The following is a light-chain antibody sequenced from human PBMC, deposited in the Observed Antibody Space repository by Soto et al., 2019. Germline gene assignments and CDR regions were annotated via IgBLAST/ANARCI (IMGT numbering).Light chain of an antibody. Sequence: QSALTQPASVSGSPGQSITISCTGSSSDIGGYNYVSWYQQHPGKAPKLLIYDVTYRPSGISDRFSGSKSGNTASLTISGLQTDDEADYYSISYGASSTLFVGGTKLTV. CDR2: DVT. CDR1: SSDIGGYNY. CDR3: ISYGASSTL. J-gene: IGLJ2*01. V-gene: IGLV2-14*03.